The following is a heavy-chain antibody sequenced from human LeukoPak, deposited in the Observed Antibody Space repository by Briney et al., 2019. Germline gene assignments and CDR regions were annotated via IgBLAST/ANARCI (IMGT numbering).Heavy chain of an antibody. D-gene: IGHD6-13*01. CDR1: GYSFTSYW. J-gene: IGHJ4*02. Sequence: GESLKISCKGSGYSFTSYWIGWVRQMPGKGLEWMGITYPGDSDTRYSPSFQGQVTISADKSISTAYLQWSSLKASDTATYYCAREEYSSSWHSTTFDYWGQGTLVTVSS. CDR2: TYPGDSDT. CDR3: AREEYSSSWHSTTFDY. V-gene: IGHV5-51*01.